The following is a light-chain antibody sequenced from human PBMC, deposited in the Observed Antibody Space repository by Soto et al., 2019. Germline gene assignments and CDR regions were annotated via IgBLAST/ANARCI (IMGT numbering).Light chain of an antibody. CDR3: QQYNNNSPFT. J-gene: IGKJ3*01. CDR2: DAS. V-gene: IGKV1-5*01. CDR1: QSISSW. Sequence: DIPMTQSPSTLSASVGDRVTITCRASQSISSWLAWYQQKPGKAPKLLIYDASSLESGVPSRFSGSGSGTEFTLTISSLQPDDFATYYCQQYNNNSPFTFGPGTNVDIK.